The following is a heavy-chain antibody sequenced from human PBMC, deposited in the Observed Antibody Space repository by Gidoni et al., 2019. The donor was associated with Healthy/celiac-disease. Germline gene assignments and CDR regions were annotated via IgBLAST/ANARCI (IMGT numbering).Heavy chain of an antibody. Sequence: EVQLVESGGGLVQPGRSLRLSCAASGFTFDDYAMHWVRQAPGKGLEWVSGISWNSGSIGYADSVKGRFTISRDNAKNSLYLQMNSLRAEDTALYYCAKDQTGYSSGWFDYWGQGTLVTVSS. J-gene: IGHJ4*02. V-gene: IGHV3-9*01. CDR1: GFTFDDYA. D-gene: IGHD6-19*01. CDR3: AKDQTGYSSGWFDY. CDR2: ISWNSGSI.